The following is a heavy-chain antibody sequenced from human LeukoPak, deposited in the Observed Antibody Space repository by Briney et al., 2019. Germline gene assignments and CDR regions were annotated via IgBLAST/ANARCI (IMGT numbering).Heavy chain of an antibody. CDR2: ICSSGSTI. V-gene: IGHV3-48*03. D-gene: IGHD3-10*02. CDR3: AELGITMIGGV. Sequence: GGTLRLSCAASGFTFSSYEMNWIRQAPGKGLEWVSYICSSGSTIYYADSVKGRFTISRDNAKNSLYLQMNRLRAEDTAVYYCAELGITMIGGVWGKGTTVTVSS. J-gene: IGHJ6*04. CDR1: GFTFSSYE.